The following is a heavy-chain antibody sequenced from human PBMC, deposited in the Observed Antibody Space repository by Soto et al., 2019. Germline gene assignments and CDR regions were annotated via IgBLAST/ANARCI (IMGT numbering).Heavy chain of an antibody. Sequence: QVQVVQSGAEVKKPGASVKISCKASGYTFSTYAMHWVRQAPGQSLEWMGWINGGTGQTRYSQRFQDRVTITRDTSAKTTYMDLTSLRSEDTAVYYCARGKGMEENYYYYSMDIWGQGTTVTVSS. CDR3: ARGKGMEENYYYYSMDI. D-gene: IGHD1-1*01. CDR2: INGGTGQT. J-gene: IGHJ6*02. CDR1: GYTFSTYA. V-gene: IGHV1-3*01.